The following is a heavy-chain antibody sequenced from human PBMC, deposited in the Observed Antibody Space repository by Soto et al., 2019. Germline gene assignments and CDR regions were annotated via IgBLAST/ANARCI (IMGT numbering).Heavy chain of an antibody. CDR3: AKGNSSWYLVPIVGDADGLPDY. J-gene: IGHJ4*02. D-gene: IGHD6-13*01. V-gene: IGHV3-30*18. CDR2: ISYDGSNK. Sequence: PGGSLRLSCAASGFTFSSDGMHWVRQAPGKGLEWVAVISYDGSNKYYADSVKGRFTISRDNSKNTLYLQMNSPRAEDTAVYYCAKGNSSWYLVPIVGDADGLPDYWGQGTLVTVSS. CDR1: GFTFSSDG.